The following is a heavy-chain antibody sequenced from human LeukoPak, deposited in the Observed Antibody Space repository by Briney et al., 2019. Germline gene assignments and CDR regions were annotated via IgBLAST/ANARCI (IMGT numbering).Heavy chain of an antibody. D-gene: IGHD4-17*01. CDR1: GGSISSGSYY. Sequence: SETLSLTCTVSGGSISSGSYYWSWIRQPAGKGLEWIGRIYTSGSTNYNPSLKSRVTISVDTSKNQFSLKLSSVTAADTAVYYCARDDYGDYWLDPWGQGTLVTVSS. CDR2: IYTSGST. V-gene: IGHV4-61*02. CDR3: ARDDYGDYWLDP. J-gene: IGHJ5*02.